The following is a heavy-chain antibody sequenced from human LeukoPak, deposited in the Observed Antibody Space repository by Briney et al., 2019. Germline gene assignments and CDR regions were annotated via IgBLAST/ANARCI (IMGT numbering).Heavy chain of an antibody. CDR1: GFTFSSYS. CDR2: ISSSSSYI. Sequence: PGGSLRLSCAASGFTFSSYSTNWVRQAPGKGLEWVSSISSSSSYIYYADSVKGRFTISRDNAKNSLYLQMNSLRAEDTAVYYCARGDDSSGYYAFDIWGQGTMVTVSS. D-gene: IGHD3-22*01. V-gene: IGHV3-21*01. CDR3: ARGDDSSGYYAFDI. J-gene: IGHJ3*02.